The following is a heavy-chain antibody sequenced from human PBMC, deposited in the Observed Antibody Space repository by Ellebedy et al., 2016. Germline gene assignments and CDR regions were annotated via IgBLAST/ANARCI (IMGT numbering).Heavy chain of an antibody. CDR3: VTRLNGAFDF. V-gene: IGHV3-53*01. CDR2: IYGGGAS. CDR1: GFSVSSND. Sequence: GGSLRLSXAVSGFSVSSNDMSWVRQAPGKGLELVSLIYGGGASYYADSVKGRFAITRDTSMNRLYLHMSVLEGGDTALYYCVTRLNGAFDFWGQGTMVSVSS. J-gene: IGHJ3*01.